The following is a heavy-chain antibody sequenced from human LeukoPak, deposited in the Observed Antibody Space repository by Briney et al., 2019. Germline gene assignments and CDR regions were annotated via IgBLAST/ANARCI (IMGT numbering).Heavy chain of an antibody. CDR3: ATDYQQLGYAEYFQH. V-gene: IGHV4-34*08. J-gene: IGHJ1*01. CDR1: GFTFSSYE. Sequence: PGGSLRLSCAASGFTFSSYEMNWVRQPPGKGLEWIGEINHSGSTNYNPSLKSRVTISVDTSKNQFSLKLSSVTAADTAVYYCATDYQQLGYAEYFQHWGQGTLVTVSS. D-gene: IGHD6-13*01. CDR2: INHSGST.